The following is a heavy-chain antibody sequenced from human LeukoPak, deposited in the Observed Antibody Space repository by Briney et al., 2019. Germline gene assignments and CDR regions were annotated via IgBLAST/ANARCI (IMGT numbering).Heavy chain of an antibody. V-gene: IGHV4-38-2*02. J-gene: IGHJ4*02. CDR3: ARGLTTVTTGGYYFDY. CDR1: GYSISSGYY. CDR2: IYHSGST. Sequence: SETLSLTCTVSGYSISSGYYWGWIRQPPGKGLEWIGSIYHSGSTYYNPSLKSRVTISVDTSKNQFSLKLSSVTAADTAVYYCARGLTTVTTGGYYFDYWGQGTLVTVSS. D-gene: IGHD4-17*01.